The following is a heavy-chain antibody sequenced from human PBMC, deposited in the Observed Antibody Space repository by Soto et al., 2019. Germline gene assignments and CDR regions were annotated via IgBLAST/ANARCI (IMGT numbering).Heavy chain of an antibody. CDR3: ARAPIFGVIYYFDY. Sequence: ETRSLTCTVSVGSFSSVIYYWGCIRQPPGKGLEWIGYIYYSGSTNYNPSLKSRVTISVDTSKNQFSLKLSSVTAADTAVYYCARAPIFGVIYYFDYWGQGTLVTVSS. D-gene: IGHD3-3*01. V-gene: IGHV4-61*01. CDR1: VGSFSSVIYY. J-gene: IGHJ4*02. CDR2: IYYSGST.